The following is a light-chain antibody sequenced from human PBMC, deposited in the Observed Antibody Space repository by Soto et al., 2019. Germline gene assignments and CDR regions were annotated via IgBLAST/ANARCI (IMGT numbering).Light chain of an antibody. CDR2: DVS. J-gene: IGLJ1*01. Sequence: QSVLTQPASVSVSTGLSIAISCTGTSSDVGGYNYVSWYQQHPGKAPKLMIYDVSNRPSGVSNRFFGSKSGNTASLTISGLQAEDEADYYCSSYTSSSTYVFGTGTKVTVL. CDR1: SSDVGGYNY. CDR3: SSYTSSSTYV. V-gene: IGLV2-14*01.